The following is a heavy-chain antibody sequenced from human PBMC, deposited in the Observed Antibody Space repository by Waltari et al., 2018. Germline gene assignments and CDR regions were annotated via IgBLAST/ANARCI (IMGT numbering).Heavy chain of an antibody. CDR3: ARSPLGNWRGWWDY. J-gene: IGHJ4*02. D-gene: IGHD6-19*01. V-gene: IGHV4-4*07. CDR1: GGSISSYY. Sequence: QVQLQESGPGLVKPSETLSLTCTVSGGSISSYYWSWIRQPAGKGLEWIGRIYTSGSTNYNPALKSRVTMSVDTSKNQFSLKLSSVTAADTAVYYCARSPLGNWRGWWDYWGQGTLVTVSS. CDR2: IYTSGST.